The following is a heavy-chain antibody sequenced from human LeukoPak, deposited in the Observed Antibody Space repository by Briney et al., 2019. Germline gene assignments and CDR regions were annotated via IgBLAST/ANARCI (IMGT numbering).Heavy chain of an antibody. V-gene: IGHV4-39*01. Sequence: SETLSLTCTVSGGSISSSSYYWGWIRQPPGKGLEWIGSIYYSGRTYYNPSLKSRVTISVDTSKNQFSLKLSSVTAADTAVYYCASPLYSSSPWGQGTLVTVSS. J-gene: IGHJ5*02. D-gene: IGHD6-19*01. CDR3: ASPLYSSSP. CDR1: GGSISSSSYY. CDR2: IYYSGRT.